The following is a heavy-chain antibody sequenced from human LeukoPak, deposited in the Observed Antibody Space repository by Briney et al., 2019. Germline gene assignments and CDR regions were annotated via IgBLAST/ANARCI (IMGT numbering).Heavy chain of an antibody. V-gene: IGHV3-7*01. CDR3: ARADWGSIDY. CDR2: IRPDANDG. Sequence: GGSLRLSCAASAFTFSHYCMTWVRQAPGKGLEWVAIIRPDANDGSYVDSVKGRFTISRDNARNSLYLQLNRLRAEDTAVYFCARADWGSIDYWGQGALVTVSS. CDR1: AFTFSHYC. D-gene: IGHD7-27*01. J-gene: IGHJ4*02.